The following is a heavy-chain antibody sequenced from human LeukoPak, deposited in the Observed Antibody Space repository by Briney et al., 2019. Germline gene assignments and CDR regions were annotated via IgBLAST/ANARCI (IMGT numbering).Heavy chain of an antibody. CDR3: VRDGGYTGGWTYGAGDY. Sequence: PGGSLRLSCAASGFTFSAYVMHWVRQAPGKGLECVAVISTDGNEQYYADSVKGRFSISRGNSKNTLYLQMSSLRTEDTAVYYCVRDGGYTGGWTYGAGDYWGQGNLVTVSS. D-gene: IGHD2-8*02. J-gene: IGHJ4*01. CDR2: ISTDGNEQ. V-gene: IGHV3-30*04. CDR1: GFTFSAYV.